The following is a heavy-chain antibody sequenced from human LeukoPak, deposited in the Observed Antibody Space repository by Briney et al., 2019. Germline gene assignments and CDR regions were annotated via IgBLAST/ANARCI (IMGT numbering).Heavy chain of an antibody. CDR1: GFTFSSYA. V-gene: IGHV3-30*04. CDR2: ISYDGSNK. CDR3: ARVHQAHDAFDI. Sequence: GGSLRLSCAASGFTFSSYAMHWVRQAPGKGLEWVAVISYDGSNKYYADPVKGRFTISRDNSKNTLYLQMNSLRAEDTAVYYCARVHQAHDAFDIWGQGTMVTVSS. J-gene: IGHJ3*02.